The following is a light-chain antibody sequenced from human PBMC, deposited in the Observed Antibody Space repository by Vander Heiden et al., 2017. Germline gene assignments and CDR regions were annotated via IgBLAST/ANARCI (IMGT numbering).Light chain of an antibody. V-gene: IGLV2-11*01. CDR3: CSYAGRYTVL. CDR1: SSDVGGYNY. J-gene: IGLJ2*01. CDR2: DVS. Sequence: QSALTQPRSVSGSPGQSVTISCTGTSSDVGGYNYVSWHQQHPGIAPKLMIYDVSKRPSGVPDRFSGSKSGNTASLTISGLHTDDEADYYCCSYAGRYTVLFGGGTKLTVL.